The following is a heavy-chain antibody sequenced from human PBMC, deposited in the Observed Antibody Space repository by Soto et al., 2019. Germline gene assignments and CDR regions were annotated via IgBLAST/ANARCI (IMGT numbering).Heavy chain of an antibody. CDR3: AREIAAAGTSFRWRIRHYFDY. Sequence: SETLSLTCTVSGGSISSGGYYWSWIRQHPGKGLEWIGYIYYSGSTYYNPSLKSRVTISVDTSKNQFSLKLSSVTAADTAVYYCAREIAAAGTSFRWRIRHYFDYWGQGTLVPVSS. D-gene: IGHD6-13*01. V-gene: IGHV4-31*03. CDR1: GGSISSGGYY. CDR2: IYYSGST. J-gene: IGHJ4*02.